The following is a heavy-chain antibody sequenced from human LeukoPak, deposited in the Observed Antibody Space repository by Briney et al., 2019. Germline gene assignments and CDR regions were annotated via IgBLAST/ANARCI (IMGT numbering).Heavy chain of an antibody. CDR3: ARDKNHYDTRGDF. CDR1: GYTFTSFG. D-gene: IGHD3-22*01. Sequence: GASVGVSCKASGYTFTSFGISWVRQAPGQGLEWMGWISPYNGNTNYPQKVQGRITVTTDTSTSTAYMELRSLRSDDTAVYYCARDKNHYDTRGDFWGQGTLVTVSS. J-gene: IGHJ4*02. V-gene: IGHV1-18*01. CDR2: ISPYNGNT.